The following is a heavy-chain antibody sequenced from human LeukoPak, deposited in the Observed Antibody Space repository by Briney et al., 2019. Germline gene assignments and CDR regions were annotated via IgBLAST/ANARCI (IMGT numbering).Heavy chain of an antibody. J-gene: IGHJ3*02. D-gene: IGHD1-20*01. CDR2: ISSSSSSI. CDR1: GFTFSRHT. Sequence: GGSLRLSCAASGFTFSRHTLNWVRQAPGKGLEWVSCISSSSSSIYYADSVKGRFTISRDNAKNSVYLQMNSLRAEDTAVYYCTRVLGITGTIFDAFDIWGQGTMVTVSS. V-gene: IGHV3-21*01. CDR3: TRVLGITGTIFDAFDI.